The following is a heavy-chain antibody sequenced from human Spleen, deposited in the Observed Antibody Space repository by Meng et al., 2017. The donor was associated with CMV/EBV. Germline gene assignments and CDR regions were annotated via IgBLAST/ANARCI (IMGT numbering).Heavy chain of an antibody. CDR1: GFPFSNYI. J-gene: IGHJ4*02. CDR2: VIPIPDIA. D-gene: IGHD3-10*01. V-gene: IGHV1-69*09. Sequence: QVQLVQSGAEVKKPGSSVKVSCRASGFPFSNYILSWVRQAPGQGLEWMGRVIPIPDIANYAQKFQGRVTITADKSTDTTYMELSGLRAEDTAVYYCARGPYNYGDYYFDYWGQGTLVTVSS. CDR3: ARGPYNYGDYYFDY.